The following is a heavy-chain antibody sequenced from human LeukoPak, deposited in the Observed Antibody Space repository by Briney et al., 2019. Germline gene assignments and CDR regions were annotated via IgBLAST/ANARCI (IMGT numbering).Heavy chain of an antibody. V-gene: IGHV4-34*01. Sequence: TLSLTXXXXGGSXXXXYWSWIRXPPGKGLEWIGEINHSGSTNYNPSLKSRVTISVDTSKNQFSLKLSSVTAADTAVYYCARGPTSSYYDSSGYYYVYWGQGTLVTVSS. CDR2: INHSGST. CDR1: GGSXXXXY. CDR3: ARGPTSSYYDSSGYYYVY. D-gene: IGHD3-22*01. J-gene: IGHJ4*02.